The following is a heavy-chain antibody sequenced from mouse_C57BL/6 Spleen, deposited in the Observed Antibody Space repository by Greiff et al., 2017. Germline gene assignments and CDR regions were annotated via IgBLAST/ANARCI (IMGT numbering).Heavy chain of an antibody. CDR1: GYTFTSYG. D-gene: IGHD2-2*01. CDR2: IYPRSGNT. Sequence: VQLQQSGAELARPGASVKLSCKASGYTFTSYGISWVKQRTGQGLEWIGEIYPRSGNTYYNEKVKGKATLTADKSSSTAYMELRSLTSEDSAVYFCARSTMVTTERALYAMGYWVKEPQSPSPQ. CDR3: ARSTMVTTERALYAMGY. J-gene: IGHJ4*01. V-gene: IGHV1-81*01.